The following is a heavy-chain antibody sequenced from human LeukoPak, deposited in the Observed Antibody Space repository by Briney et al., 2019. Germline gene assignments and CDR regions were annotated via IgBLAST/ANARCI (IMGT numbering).Heavy chain of an antibody. CDR3: ARAIVVVITGFDY. D-gene: IGHD3-22*01. Sequence: ASVKVSCKASGYTFTSYYMHWARQAPGQGLEWMGIINPSGGSTSYAQKFQGRVTMTRDMSTSTVYMELSSLRSEDTAVYYCARAIVVVITGFDYWGQGTLVTVSS. CDR2: INPSGGST. J-gene: IGHJ4*02. CDR1: GYTFTSYY. V-gene: IGHV1-46*01.